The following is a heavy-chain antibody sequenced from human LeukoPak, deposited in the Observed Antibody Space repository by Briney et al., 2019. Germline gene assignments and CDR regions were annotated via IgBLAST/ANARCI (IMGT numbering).Heavy chain of an antibody. Sequence: ASVKVSCKASGGTFSSYAISWVRQAPGQGLEWMGGIIPIFGTANYAQKFQGRVTITTDESTSTAYMELSSLRSEDTAVYYCARLNKESSSWYWGYNWFDPWGQGTLVTVSS. CDR1: GGTFSSYA. CDR3: ARLNKESSSWYWGYNWFDP. D-gene: IGHD6-13*01. CDR2: IIPIFGTA. J-gene: IGHJ5*02. V-gene: IGHV1-69*05.